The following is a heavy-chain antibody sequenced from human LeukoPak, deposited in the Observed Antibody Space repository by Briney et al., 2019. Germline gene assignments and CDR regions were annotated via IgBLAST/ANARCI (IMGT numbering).Heavy chain of an antibody. V-gene: IGHV1-69*05. J-gene: IGHJ4*02. Sequence: GSSVEVSCKASGGTFSSYAISWVRQAPGQGLEWMGGIIPIFGTANYAQKFQGRVTITTDESTSTAYMELSSLRSEDTAVYYCARTDGYSYGRNYFDYWGQGTLVTVSS. CDR2: IIPIFGTA. CDR1: GGTFSSYA. D-gene: IGHD5-18*01. CDR3: ARTDGYSYGRNYFDY.